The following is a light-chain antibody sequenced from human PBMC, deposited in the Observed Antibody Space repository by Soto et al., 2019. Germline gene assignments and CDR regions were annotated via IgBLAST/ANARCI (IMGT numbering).Light chain of an antibody. CDR1: SSDVGAYNY. J-gene: IGLJ1*01. Sequence: QSALTQPASVSGSPGQSITISCTGSSSDVGAYNYVSWFQQHPGKAPKFMIYEVRNRPSGVSNRFSGSKSGNTASLTVSGLQAEDEADYYCSPYTTSNTYVFGTGTKLTVL. CDR3: SPYTTSNTYV. V-gene: IGLV2-14*01. CDR2: EVR.